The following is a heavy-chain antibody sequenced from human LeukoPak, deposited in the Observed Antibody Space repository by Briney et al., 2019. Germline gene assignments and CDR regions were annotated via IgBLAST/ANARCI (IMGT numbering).Heavy chain of an antibody. V-gene: IGHV3-15*01. CDR1: GFTFSNYS. CDR3: TTAAGRTYYYYYMDV. CDR2: IKSKTDGGTT. Sequence: GGSLRLSCAASGFTFSNYSMSWVRQAPGKGLEWVGRIKSKTDGGTTDYAAPVKGRFTISRDDSKNTLYLQMNSLKTEDTAVYYCTTAAGRTYYYYYMDVWGKGTTVTVSS. J-gene: IGHJ6*03.